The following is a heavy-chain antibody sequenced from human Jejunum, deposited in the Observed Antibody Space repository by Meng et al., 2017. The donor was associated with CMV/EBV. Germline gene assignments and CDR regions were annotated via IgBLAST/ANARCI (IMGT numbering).Heavy chain of an antibody. J-gene: IGHJ4*02. CDR1: GYTFSSYG. CDR3: ARVEVGITSGDY. V-gene: IGHV1-18*01. Sequence: QVQLVQSGAEVKRPGASVKVSRKASGYTFSSYGFTWVRQAPGQGLEWLGWISTYNGNTNYAQTLQGRVTMTTDTSTSTAYMELGSLRSDDTAVYYCARVEVGITSGDYWGQGTLVTVSS. D-gene: IGHD1-26*01. CDR2: ISTYNGNT.